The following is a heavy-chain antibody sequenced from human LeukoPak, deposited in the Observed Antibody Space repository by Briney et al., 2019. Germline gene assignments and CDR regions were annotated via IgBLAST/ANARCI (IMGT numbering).Heavy chain of an antibody. Sequence: GGSLRLSCAASGFTFSDYYMSWIRQAPGKGLEWVSYISSSSSYIYYADSVKGRFTISRDNAKNSLYLQMNSLRAEDTAVYYCASDSGGSYFGLLHYWGQGTLVAVSS. CDR1: GFTFSDYY. CDR2: ISSSSSYI. CDR3: ASDSGGSYFGLLHY. V-gene: IGHV3-11*06. J-gene: IGHJ4*02. D-gene: IGHD1-26*01.